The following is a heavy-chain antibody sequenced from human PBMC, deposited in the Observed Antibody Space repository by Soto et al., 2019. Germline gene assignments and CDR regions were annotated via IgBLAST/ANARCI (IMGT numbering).Heavy chain of an antibody. J-gene: IGHJ4*02. D-gene: IGHD5-12*01. V-gene: IGHV3-74*01. CDR2: INGGGSSA. CDR1: GFSFSIFW. Sequence: EVQLVESGGDLVQPGGSLRLSCAASGFSFSIFWMHWVRQAPGKGLVWVSSINGGGSSADYADSVKGRFTFSRDNAKNTVYLQMNSLRAEDTAVYYCTRRGGYSGYDPFDYWGQGTLVTVSS. CDR3: TRRGGYSGYDPFDY.